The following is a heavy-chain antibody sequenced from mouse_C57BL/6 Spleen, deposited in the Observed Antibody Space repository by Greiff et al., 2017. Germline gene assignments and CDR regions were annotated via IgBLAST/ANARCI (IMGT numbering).Heavy chain of an antibody. D-gene: IGHD4-1*01. CDR3: ARSGTGRYYFDY. Sequence: VQLQQSGAELVKPGASVKMSCKASGYTFTSYWITWVKQRPGQGLEWIGDIYPGSGSTNYNEKFKSKATLTVDTSSSTAYMQLSSLTSEDSAVYYCARSGTGRYYFDYWGQGTTLTVSS. CDR2: IYPGSGST. V-gene: IGHV1-55*01. CDR1: GYTFTSYW. J-gene: IGHJ2*01.